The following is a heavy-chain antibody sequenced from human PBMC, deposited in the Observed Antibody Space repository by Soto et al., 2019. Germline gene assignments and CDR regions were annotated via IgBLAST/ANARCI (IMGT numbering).Heavy chain of an antibody. Sequence: EVQLVESGGGLVQPGRSLRLSCAASGFTFGDYAMHWVRQAPGKGLEWVSGISWNSGSIGYADSVKGRFTISRDNAKNSLYLQMNSLRAEDTALYYCAKGAYGDYAEYFQHWGQGTLVTVSS. D-gene: IGHD4-17*01. CDR2: ISWNSGSI. J-gene: IGHJ1*01. CDR1: GFTFGDYA. V-gene: IGHV3-9*01. CDR3: AKGAYGDYAEYFQH.